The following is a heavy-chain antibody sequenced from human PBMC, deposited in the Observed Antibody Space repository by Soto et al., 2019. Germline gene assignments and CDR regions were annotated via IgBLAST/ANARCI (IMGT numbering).Heavy chain of an antibody. CDR3: ANWGKSGSDY. CDR2: ISGSAGTT. D-gene: IGHD3-16*01. CDR1: GFTFSLFA. J-gene: IGHJ4*02. Sequence: EVQLLESGGGLVQPGGSLRLSCAASGFTFSLFAMSWVRQATGKGLEWVSGISGSAGTTYYTDSLKGRFTISRDNSKNTLYLQMNSLRAEDTAVYYCANWGKSGSDYWGQGTLVTVSS. V-gene: IGHV3-23*01.